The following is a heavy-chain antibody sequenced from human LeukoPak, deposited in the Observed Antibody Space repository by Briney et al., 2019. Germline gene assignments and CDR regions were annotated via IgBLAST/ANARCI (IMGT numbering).Heavy chain of an antibody. CDR1: GYTFTSYG. Sequence: VASVKVSCKASGYTFTSYGISWVRQAPGQGLEWMGWISAYNGNTNYAQKLQGRVTMTTDTSTSTAYMELRSLRSDDTAVYYCARDKEKYYNSRVYIAPGGQGTLVPVP. CDR2: ISAYNGNT. CDR3: ARDKEKYYNSRVYIAP. D-gene: IGHD3-22*01. V-gene: IGHV1-18*01. J-gene: IGHJ5*02.